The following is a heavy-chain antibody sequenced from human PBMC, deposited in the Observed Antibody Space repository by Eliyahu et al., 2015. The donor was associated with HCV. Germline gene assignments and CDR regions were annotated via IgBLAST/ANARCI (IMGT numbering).Heavy chain of an antibody. CDR3: AKTLGPIVVVVAATR. CDR2: ISGSGGST. D-gene: IGHD2-15*01. Sequence: FSSYAMSWVRQAPGKGLEWVSAISGSGGSTYYADSVKGRFTISRDNSKNTLYLQMNSLRAEDTAVYYCAKTLGPIVVVVAATRWGQGTLVTVSS. V-gene: IGHV3-23*01. J-gene: IGHJ4*02. CDR1: FSSYA.